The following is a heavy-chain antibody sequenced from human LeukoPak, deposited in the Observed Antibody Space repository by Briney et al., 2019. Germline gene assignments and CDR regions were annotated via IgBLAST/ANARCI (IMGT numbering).Heavy chain of an antibody. CDR1: GRSISSNYY. Sequence: PSETLSLTCAVSGRSISSNYYWGWIRQPPGKGMKWIGSIYHNGETYYSPSLKSRVTMSVDTSKNQFSLKLNSVTAADTAVYDCTRQIDREVPVDSDQWVQGTLVTVSS. J-gene: IGHJ4*02. D-gene: IGHD2-2*01. CDR2: IYHNGET. V-gene: IGHV4-38-2*01. CDR3: TRQIDREVPVDSDQ.